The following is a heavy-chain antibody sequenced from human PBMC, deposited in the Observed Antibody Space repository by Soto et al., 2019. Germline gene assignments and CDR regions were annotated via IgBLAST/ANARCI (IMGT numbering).Heavy chain of an antibody. Sequence: VGSLIPSCAASGFTFRSACMNCVRQARGKGLHLVSYISSSSSYIYYANSVRGRFTISRDNAKNSLYLQMNSLRAEDTAVYYCARDYYSSNWENGYYYYAMDVWGQGTTVTVSS. V-gene: IGHV3-21*01. CDR1: GFTFRSAC. D-gene: IGHD6-13*01. CDR2: ISSSSSYI. CDR3: ARDYYSSNWENGYYYYAMDV. J-gene: IGHJ6*02.